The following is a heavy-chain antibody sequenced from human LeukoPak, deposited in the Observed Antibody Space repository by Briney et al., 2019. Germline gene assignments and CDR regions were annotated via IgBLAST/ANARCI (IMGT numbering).Heavy chain of an antibody. V-gene: IGHV1-3*01. CDR1: GYTFTNYA. D-gene: IGHD2-15*01. Sequence: GASVKVSCKGSGYTFTNYAIHWVRQAPGQSLEWLGWINPGNGDTKYSQDFQGRVTINTDTSAATAYVELNSLTSEDTAVYYCARDRWHCRVNSDSVYYFALDVWGQGTTVTVSS. J-gene: IGHJ6*02. CDR3: ARDRWHCRVNSDSVYYFALDV. CDR2: INPGNGDT.